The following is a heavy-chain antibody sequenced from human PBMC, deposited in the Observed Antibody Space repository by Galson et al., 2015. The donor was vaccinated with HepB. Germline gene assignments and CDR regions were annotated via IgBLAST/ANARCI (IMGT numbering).Heavy chain of an antibody. CDR3: ATALRDGTSGRFYFDS. Sequence: SETPSLTCAVYAGSFTNPYCTWIRHLPAHGPAWLGEISHSGATNYNPSLSSRVTLPVNKSTNQFSLTLISLPAADTAVYYWATALRDGTSGRFYFDSWGQGNPVIVSS. CDR2: ISHSGAT. V-gene: IGHV4-34*08. D-gene: IGHD1-1*01. CDR1: AGSFTNPY. J-gene: IGHJ4*02.